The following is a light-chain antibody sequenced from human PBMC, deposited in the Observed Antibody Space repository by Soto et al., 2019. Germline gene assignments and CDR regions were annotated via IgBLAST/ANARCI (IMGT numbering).Light chain of an antibody. V-gene: IGKV3-11*01. CDR2: DAS. CDR1: QSVNYY. J-gene: IGKJ2*01. CDR3: QQRTNWSGT. Sequence: EIVLTQYPATLSLSPGETATLSCRASQSVNYYLAWFQQKPGQAPRLLIYDASNRATGIPARFSGSGSGTDFTLTISSLEPEDFAVYYCQQRTNWSGTFGQGTRLEIK.